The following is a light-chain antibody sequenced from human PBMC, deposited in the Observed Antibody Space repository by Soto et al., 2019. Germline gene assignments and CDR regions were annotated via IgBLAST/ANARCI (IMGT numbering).Light chain of an antibody. J-gene: IGKJ1*01. CDR3: QQYYSTPRT. Sequence: DIVMTKSPNSLALSPVEGPTTNCKSSQRVLYSSNNRNYLAGYQQKQGQPPNLLIYWASTRESGVPDRFSGSGSGTDFTLTISSLQAEDVAVYYCQQYYSTPRTFGQGTKVEIK. V-gene: IGKV4-1*01. CDR1: QRVLYSSNNRNY. CDR2: WAS.